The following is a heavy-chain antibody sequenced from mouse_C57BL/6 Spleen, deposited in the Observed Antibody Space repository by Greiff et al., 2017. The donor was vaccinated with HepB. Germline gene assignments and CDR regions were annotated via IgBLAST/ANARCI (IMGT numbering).Heavy chain of an antibody. CDR1: GYTFTDYY. J-gene: IGHJ3*01. Sequence: EVQLQQSGPELVKPGASVKISCKASGYTFTDYYMNWVKQSHGKSLEWIGDINPNNGGTSYNQKFKGKATLTVDKSSSTAYMELRSLTSEDSAVYYCARENYYGSSYGVAYWGQGTLVTVAA. D-gene: IGHD1-1*01. CDR3: ARENYYGSSYGVAY. V-gene: IGHV1-26*01. CDR2: INPNNGGT.